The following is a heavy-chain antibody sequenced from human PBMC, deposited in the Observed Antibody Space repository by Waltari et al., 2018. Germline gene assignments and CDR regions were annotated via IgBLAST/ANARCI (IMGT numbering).Heavy chain of an antibody. D-gene: IGHD3-10*01. CDR2: IIPIFGTA. V-gene: IGHV1-69*13. Sequence: QVQLVQSGAEVKKPGSSVKVSCKASGGTFSSYAISWVRQAPGQGLEWMGGIIPIFGTANYAQKFQGRVTITADESTSTAYMELSRLRSDDTAVYYCARGRGITMVQGVINFDYWGQGTLVTVSS. J-gene: IGHJ4*02. CDR3: ARGRGITMVQGVINFDY. CDR1: GGTFSSYA.